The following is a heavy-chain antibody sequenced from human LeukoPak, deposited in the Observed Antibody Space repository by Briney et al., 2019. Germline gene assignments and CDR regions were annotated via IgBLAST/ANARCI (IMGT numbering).Heavy chain of an antibody. CDR2: IKEDGSEI. J-gene: IGHJ4*02. Sequence: GGSLRLSCAASGFTFNTDWISWVRQAPGKGLEWVANIKEDGSEIYYVDSVKGRFTIPRDNAKNSLYLQMNSLRAEDTAVYYCARGVYYFDYWGQGTLVAVSS. V-gene: IGHV3-7*03. D-gene: IGHD2/OR15-2a*01. CDR1: GFTFNTDW. CDR3: ARGVYYFDY.